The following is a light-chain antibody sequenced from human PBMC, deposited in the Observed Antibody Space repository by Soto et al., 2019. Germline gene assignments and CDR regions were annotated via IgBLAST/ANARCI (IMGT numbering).Light chain of an antibody. CDR1: QSVNSHF. Sequence: EIVLTQSPGTLPLSPGEGATLSCRASQSVNSHFLAWYQQKPGRAPRLLIRGASTRATGIPDRFSGSGCGTDFTISINRLEPEDFAVYYCQHYGTSPPITFGQGTRLEIE. J-gene: IGKJ5*01. CDR3: QHYGTSPPIT. V-gene: IGKV3-20*01. CDR2: GAS.